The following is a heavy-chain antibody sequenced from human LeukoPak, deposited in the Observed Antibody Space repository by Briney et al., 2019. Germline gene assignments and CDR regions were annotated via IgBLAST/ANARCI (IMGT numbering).Heavy chain of an antibody. CDR2: IYSGGST. D-gene: IGHD3-16*01. V-gene: IGHV3-53*01. Sequence: GGSLRLSCAASGFTVSSNYINWVRQAPGKGLEWVSVIYSGGSTYYADSVKGRFTISRDNSKNTLYLQMNSLRAEDTAVYYCAKEATDYVWGSYRPGPFDYWGQGTLVTVSS. CDR1: GFTVSSNY. CDR3: AKEATDYVWGSYRPGPFDY. J-gene: IGHJ4*02.